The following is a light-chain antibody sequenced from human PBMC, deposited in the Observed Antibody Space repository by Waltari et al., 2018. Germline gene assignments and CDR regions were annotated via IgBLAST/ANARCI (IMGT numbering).Light chain of an antibody. J-gene: IGLJ3*02. V-gene: IGLV3-25*03. CDR3: LSADSSGTSKV. CDR1: ALPKQY. Sequence: SYELTQPPSVSVSPGQTARITCSGDALPKQYAFWYQQKPGQAPVLIIDKDTQRPSGIPGRFWGSSSGTTVTMTISGVQAEDEADYYCLSADSSGTSKVFGGGTKLTVL. CDR2: KDT.